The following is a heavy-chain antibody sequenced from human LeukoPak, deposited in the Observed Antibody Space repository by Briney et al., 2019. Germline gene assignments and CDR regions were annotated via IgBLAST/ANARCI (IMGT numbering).Heavy chain of an antibody. CDR3: AELGTTMIGGV. CDR2: ISSSGSTI. J-gene: IGHJ6*04. V-gene: IGHV3-48*03. Sequence: GGSLRLTCAASGFTFSSYEMNWVRQAPGKGLEWVSYISSSGSTIYYADSVKGRFTISRDNAKNSLYLQMNSLRAEDTAVYYCAELGTTMIGGVWGKGTTVTISS. D-gene: IGHD3-10*02. CDR1: GFTFSSYE.